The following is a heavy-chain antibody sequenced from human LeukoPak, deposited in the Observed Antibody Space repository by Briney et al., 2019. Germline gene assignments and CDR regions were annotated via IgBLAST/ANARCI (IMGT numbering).Heavy chain of an antibody. CDR3: ARVPRLGPAGYFDY. J-gene: IGHJ4*02. CDR2: IYHSGST. D-gene: IGHD6-25*01. V-gene: IGHV4-38-2*02. Sequence: SETLSLTCTVCGNSISSGYYWGCIRQPPGKGLEWIGSIYHSGSTYYNPSLKSRVTISVGTSKNQFSLKLSSVTAADTAVYYCARVPRLGPAGYFDYRGQGTPVTVSS. CDR1: GNSISSGYY.